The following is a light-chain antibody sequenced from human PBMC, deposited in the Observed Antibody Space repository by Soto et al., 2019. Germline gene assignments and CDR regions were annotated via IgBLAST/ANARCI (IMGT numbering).Light chain of an antibody. Sequence: EIVLTQSPGTLSLSPGERATLSSRASQSVSSSFLAWYQQKPGQAPRLLIYGASISATGIPDRFSGSGSGTDFALTISRLEPEDFAVYYCQQYGSSPRTFGQGTKVEIK. CDR2: GAS. V-gene: IGKV3-20*01. J-gene: IGKJ1*01. CDR1: QSVSSSF. CDR3: QQYGSSPRT.